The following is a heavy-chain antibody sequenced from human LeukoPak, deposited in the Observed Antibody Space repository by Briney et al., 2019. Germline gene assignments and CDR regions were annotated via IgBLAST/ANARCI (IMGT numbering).Heavy chain of an antibody. CDR1: GGTFSSYA. CDR3: ARGLRFLEWPPFDP. J-gene: IGHJ5*02. CDR2: IIPIFGTA. D-gene: IGHD3-3*01. V-gene: IGHV1-69*13. Sequence: SVKVSCKASGGTFSSYAISWVRQAPGQGLEWMGGIIPIFGTANYAQKFQGRVTITADESTSTAYMELSSLRSKDTAVYYCARGLRFLEWPPFDPWGQGTLVTVSS.